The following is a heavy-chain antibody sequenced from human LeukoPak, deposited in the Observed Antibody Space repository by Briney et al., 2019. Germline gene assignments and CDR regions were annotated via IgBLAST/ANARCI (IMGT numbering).Heavy chain of an antibody. J-gene: IGHJ4*02. V-gene: IGHV3-23*01. CDR1: GFTFSSYA. Sequence: GGSLRLSCAASGFTFSSYAMSWVRQAPGKGLEWISAISGSGGSTYYADSVKGRFTISRDNSKNTLYLQMNSLRAEDTAVYYCANPYYYGSGSYYPFDYWGQGTLVTVSS. D-gene: IGHD3-10*01. CDR3: ANPYYYGSGSYYPFDY. CDR2: ISGSGGST.